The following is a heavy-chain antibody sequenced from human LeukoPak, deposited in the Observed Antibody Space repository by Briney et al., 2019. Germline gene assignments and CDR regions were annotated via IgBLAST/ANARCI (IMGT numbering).Heavy chain of an antibody. Sequence: PSETLPLTCTVSGVPISGSSHHWGGIPQPPGKGLEWIGSIYYSGSTYYNPSLKSRVTISGDTSKNQFSLQLNSVTATDTAVYYCARHYGPWGQGTLVTVSS. J-gene: IGHJ4*02. CDR1: GVPISGSSHH. V-gene: IGHV4-39*01. CDR3: ARHYGP. CDR2: IYYSGST. D-gene: IGHD3-10*01.